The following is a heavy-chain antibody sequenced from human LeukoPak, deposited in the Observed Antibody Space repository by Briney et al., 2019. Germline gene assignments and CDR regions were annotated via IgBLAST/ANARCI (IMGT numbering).Heavy chain of an antibody. CDR1: GFTLSSYS. D-gene: IGHD4-23*01. Sequence: GGSLRLSCAASGFTLSSYSMNCVPHAPGKGLECVSSISSSSSYIYYADSVKGRFTISRDNAKNSLYLQMNSLRAEDTAVYYCARDQRWRIYGGKQNNWFDPWGQGTLVTVSS. CDR3: ARDQRWRIYGGKQNNWFDP. CDR2: ISSSSSYI. V-gene: IGHV3-21*01. J-gene: IGHJ5*02.